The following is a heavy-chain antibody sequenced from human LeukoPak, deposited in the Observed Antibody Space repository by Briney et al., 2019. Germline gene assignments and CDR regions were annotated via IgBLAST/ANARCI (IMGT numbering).Heavy chain of an antibody. CDR2: IYYSGTT. CDR3: ARGVYIAAAQYGY. V-gene: IGHV4-59*01. J-gene: IGHJ4*02. CDR1: GGSISSYY. D-gene: IGHD6-13*01. Sequence: PSETLSLTCTVSGGSISSYYWSWIRQPPGQGLEWIGYIYYSGTTNYNPSFKSRVTISVDTSKNQFSLKLSSVAAADTAVYYCARGVYIAAAQYGYWGQGTLVTVSS.